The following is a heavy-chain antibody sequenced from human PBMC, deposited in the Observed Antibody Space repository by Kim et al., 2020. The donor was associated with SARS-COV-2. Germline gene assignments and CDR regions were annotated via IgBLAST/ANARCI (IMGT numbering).Heavy chain of an antibody. CDR3: AKDDSVAAQQLVPTHFDY. J-gene: IGHJ4*02. CDR2: ISGSGGST. CDR1: GFTFSSYA. V-gene: IGHV3-23*01. D-gene: IGHD6-13*01. Sequence: GGSLRLSCAASGFTFSSYAMSWVRQAPGKGLEWVSAISGSGGSTYYADSVKGRFTISRDNSKNTLYLQMNSLRAEDTAVYYCAKDDSVAAQQLVPTHFDYWGQGTLVTVSS.